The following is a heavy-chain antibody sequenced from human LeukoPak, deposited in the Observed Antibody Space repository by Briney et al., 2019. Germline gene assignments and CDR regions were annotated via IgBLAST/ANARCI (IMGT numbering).Heavy chain of an antibody. CDR3: ARTPQKYCTSTTCYPDY. CDR2: ISGSDDTT. J-gene: IGHJ4*02. V-gene: IGHV3-23*01. D-gene: IGHD2-2*01. CDR1: GFIFSSYA. Sequence: PGGSLRLSCAASGFIFSSYAMSWVRLAPGKGLEWVSTISGSDDTTYYADSVRGRFTVSRDNSKNTLYLHMNSLRAENTAVYYCARTPQKYCTSTTCYPDYWGQGTLVTVSS.